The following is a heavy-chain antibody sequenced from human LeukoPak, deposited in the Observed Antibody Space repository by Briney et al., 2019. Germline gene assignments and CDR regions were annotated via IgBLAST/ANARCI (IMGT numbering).Heavy chain of an antibody. D-gene: IGHD3-10*01. CDR3: VRGAGSGSSGFDI. J-gene: IGHJ3*02. CDR2: IFYSGST. CDR1: GGSISSYY. Sequence: SETLSLTCTVSGGSISSYYWSWIRQPPGKGLEWIGYIFYSGSTNYNPSLKSRVTISVDTSKNQFSLKLSSVTAADTAVYYCVRGAGSGSSGFDIWGQGTMVTVSS. V-gene: IGHV4-59*01.